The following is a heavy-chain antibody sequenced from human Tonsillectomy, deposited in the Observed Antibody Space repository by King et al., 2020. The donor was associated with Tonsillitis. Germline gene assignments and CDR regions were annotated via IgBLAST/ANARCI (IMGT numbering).Heavy chain of an antibody. CDR3: ARASGGLSGSYPLNAFDV. V-gene: IGHV3-23*04. CDR1: GFTFSSYA. Sequence: VQLVESGGGLVQPGGSLRLSCAASGFTFSSYAMSWVRQAPGKGLEWVSTLSGSGSSTYYADSVKGRLTISSDNSKNTLYLQMSSLRAEDTAVYYCARASGGLSGSYPLNAFDVWGQGTMVTVS. J-gene: IGHJ3*01. CDR2: LSGSGSST. D-gene: IGHD1-26*01.